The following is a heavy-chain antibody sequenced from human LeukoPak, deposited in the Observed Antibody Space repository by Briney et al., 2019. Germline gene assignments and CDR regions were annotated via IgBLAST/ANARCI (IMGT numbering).Heavy chain of an antibody. V-gene: IGHV4-59*08. Sequence: PSETLSLTCTVSGGSIGSYYWSWVRQPPGKGLEWIGYIHYSGSTNYNPSLKSRVTTSIDTSKNQFSLKLSSVTAADTAVYYCARQGTSWSDYWGQGTLVTVSS. CDR1: GGSIGSYY. CDR3: ARQGTSWSDY. CDR2: IHYSGST. J-gene: IGHJ4*02. D-gene: IGHD6-13*01.